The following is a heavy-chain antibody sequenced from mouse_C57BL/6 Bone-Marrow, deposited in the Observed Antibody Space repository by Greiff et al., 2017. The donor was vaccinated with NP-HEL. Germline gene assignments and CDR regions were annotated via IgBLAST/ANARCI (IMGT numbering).Heavy chain of an antibody. CDR1: GFNIKDDY. Sequence: VQLQQSGAELVRPGASVKLSCTASGFNIKDDYMHWVKQRPEQGLEWIGWIDPENGDTEYASKFQGKATITADTSSNTAYLQLSSLTSEDTAVYYCTTDDGYYWFAYWGQGTLVTVSA. D-gene: IGHD2-3*01. V-gene: IGHV14-4*01. CDR2: IDPENGDT. J-gene: IGHJ3*01. CDR3: TTDDGYYWFAY.